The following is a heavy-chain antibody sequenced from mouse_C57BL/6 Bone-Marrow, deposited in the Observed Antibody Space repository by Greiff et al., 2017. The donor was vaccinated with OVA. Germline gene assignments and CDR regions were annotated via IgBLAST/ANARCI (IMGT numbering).Heavy chain of an antibody. CDR2: IYYSGTI. V-gene: IGHV3-5*01. CDR3: ARYYGRRYFDV. D-gene: IGHD1-1*01. J-gene: IGHJ1*03. CDR1: GISITTGNYR. Sequence: EVKLVESGPGLVKPSQTVFLTCTVTGISITTGNYRWSWIRQFPGHKLEWIGYIYYSGTITYNPSLTSRTTITRDTPKNQFFLEMNSLTAEDTATYYCARYYGRRYFDVWGTGTTVTVSS.